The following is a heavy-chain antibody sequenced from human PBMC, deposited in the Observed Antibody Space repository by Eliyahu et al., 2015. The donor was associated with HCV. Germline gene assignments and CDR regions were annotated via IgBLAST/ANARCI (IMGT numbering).Heavy chain of an antibody. V-gene: IGHV4-59*01. D-gene: IGHD6-19*01. J-gene: IGHJ5*02. CDR1: XXSITTYY. CDR3: ASGGGGIAVAGTGGWFDP. Sequence: QVQLQESGPGLVKPSETLSLTCTVSXXSITTYYWSWIRQPPGKGLEWIGYIHYSGSTNYNPSLKSRVTISIDTSKNQFXLNLTSVTAADTAVYYCASGGGGIAVAGTGGWFDPWGQGTLVTVSS. CDR2: IHYSGST.